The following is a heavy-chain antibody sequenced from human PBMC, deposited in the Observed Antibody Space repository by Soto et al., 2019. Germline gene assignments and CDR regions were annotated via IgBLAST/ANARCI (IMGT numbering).Heavy chain of an antibody. J-gene: IGHJ5*02. CDR3: TRERFGINWFDP. Sequence: QVQVVQSGTEPKKPGSSVKVSCKASGDTFNNYTISWVRQAPGQGLVWMGRIIPILGITNYAQKFQDRVTIIADKSTSTVYMELTSLKSDDTAMYYCTRERFGINWFDPWGPGTLVTVPS. D-gene: IGHD3-10*01. CDR1: GDTFNNYT. V-gene: IGHV1-69*08. CDR2: IIPILGIT.